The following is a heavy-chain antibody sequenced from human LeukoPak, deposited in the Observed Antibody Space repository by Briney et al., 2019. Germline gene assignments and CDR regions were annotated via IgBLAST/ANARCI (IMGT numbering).Heavy chain of an antibody. CDR1: GGSISSYY. Sequence: SETLSLTCNVSGGSISSYYWIWIRQPPGKGLEWIGYIYYSGSTNHNPSLKSRVTISVDTSKNQFSLKLSSVTAADTAVYYCARGRDGYNTDFDYWGQGTLVTVSS. D-gene: IGHD5-24*01. V-gene: IGHV4-59*13. CDR3: ARGRDGYNTDFDY. J-gene: IGHJ4*02. CDR2: IYYSGST.